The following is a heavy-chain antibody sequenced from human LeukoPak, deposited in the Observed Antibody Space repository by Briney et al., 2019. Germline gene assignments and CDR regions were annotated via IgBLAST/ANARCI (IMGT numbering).Heavy chain of an antibody. CDR1: GGSFSGYY. V-gene: IGHV4-34*01. D-gene: IGHD6-13*01. CDR2: INHSGSN. Sequence: SETLSLTCAVYGGSFSGYYWSWIRQPPGKGLEWIGEINHSGSNNYNPSLKSRVTISVDTSKNQFSLKLSSVTAADTAVYYCARGRASSSHIDYWGQGTLVTVSS. J-gene: IGHJ4*02. CDR3: ARGRASSSHIDY.